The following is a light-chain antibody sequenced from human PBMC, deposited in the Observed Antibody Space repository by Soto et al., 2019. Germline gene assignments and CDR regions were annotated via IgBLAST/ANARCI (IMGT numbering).Light chain of an antibody. V-gene: IGLV2-8*01. Sequence: QSVLIQPPSASGSPGQSVTISCTGTSSDVGGYKYVSWYQQHPGKAPKLIIYEVTKRPSGVPGRFSGSKSGNTASLTVSGLQAEDEADYYCSSYAGSNSFVVFGTGTKLTVL. CDR1: SSDVGGYKY. J-gene: IGLJ1*01. CDR2: EVT. CDR3: SSYAGSNSFVV.